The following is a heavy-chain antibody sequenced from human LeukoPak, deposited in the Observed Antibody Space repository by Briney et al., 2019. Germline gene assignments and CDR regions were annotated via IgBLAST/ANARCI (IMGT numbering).Heavy chain of an antibody. CDR1: GFTFDDYA. J-gene: IGHJ4*02. CDR3: AKLVGDFWSGTDY. V-gene: IGHV3-23*01. D-gene: IGHD3-3*01. CDR2: ISGSGGST. Sequence: GRSLRLSCAASGFTFDDYAMHWVRQAPGKGLEWVSGISGSGGSTYYADSVKGRFTISRDNSKNTLYLQMNSLRAEDTAVYYCAKLVGDFWSGTDYWGQGTLVTVSS.